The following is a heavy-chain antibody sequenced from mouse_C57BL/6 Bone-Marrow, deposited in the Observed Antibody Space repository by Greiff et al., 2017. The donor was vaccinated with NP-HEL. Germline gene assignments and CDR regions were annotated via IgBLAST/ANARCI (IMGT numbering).Heavy chain of an antibody. J-gene: IGHJ3*01. CDR1: GFTFSNYW. CDR3: SQTAQWFAY. V-gene: IGHV6-3*01. Sequence: EVKLMESGGGLVQPGGSMKLSCVASGFTFSNYWMNWVRQSPEKGLEWVAQIRLKSDNYATHYAESVKGRFTISRDDSKSSVYLQMNNLRAEDTGIYYCSQTAQWFAYWGQGTLVTVSA. CDR2: IRLKSDNYAT. D-gene: IGHD3-2*02.